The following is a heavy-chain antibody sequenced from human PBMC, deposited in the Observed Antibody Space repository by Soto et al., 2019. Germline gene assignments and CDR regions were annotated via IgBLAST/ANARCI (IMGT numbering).Heavy chain of an antibody. Sequence: QVQLQESGPGLVTPSGTLSLTCDVPGDSISVNTWWSWIRQPPGQGLEWIGEILHSGSRNYNPSLKSRFTISMDKSKNQVSLRLSSVTAADTALYYCSGLVGRGKFSRLQYWGQGTLVTVSS. V-gene: IGHV4-4*02. CDR2: ILHSGSR. CDR3: SGLVGRGKFSRLQY. CDR1: GDSISVNTW. D-gene: IGHD1-26*01. J-gene: IGHJ1*01.